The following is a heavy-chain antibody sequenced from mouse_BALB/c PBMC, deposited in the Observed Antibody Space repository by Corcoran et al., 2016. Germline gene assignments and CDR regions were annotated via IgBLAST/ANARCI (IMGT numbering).Heavy chain of an antibody. CDR3: ARWGITTCDY. CDR2: INPRSGGT. D-gene: IGHD1-1*01. J-gene: IGHJ2*01. V-gene: IGHV1-18*01. CDR1: GYTFTDYN. Sequence: EVLLQQSGPELVKPGASVMIPGKASGYTFTDYNMVWVRQSHGKSLEWIGDINPRSGGTIYNQTFKGKATLTVDQSSSTAYMELRSLTSEDTAVYYCARWGITTCDYWGEGTTVTVSS.